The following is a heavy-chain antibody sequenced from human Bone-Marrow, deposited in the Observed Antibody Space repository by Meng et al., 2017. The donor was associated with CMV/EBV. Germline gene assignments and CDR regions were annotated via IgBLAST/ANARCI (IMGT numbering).Heavy chain of an antibody. V-gene: IGHV3-23*01. D-gene: IGHD3-3*01. Sequence: GESLKISCAASGFTFSSYAMSWVRQAPGKGLEWVSAISGSGGSTYYADSVKGRFTISRDNSKNTLYLQMNSLRAEDTAVYYCAKDRESEYYDFWSGYRSNYYYYGMDVWGQATTVTVSS. CDR1: GFTFSSYA. CDR2: ISGSGGST. J-gene: IGHJ6*02. CDR3: AKDRESEYYDFWSGYRSNYYYYGMDV.